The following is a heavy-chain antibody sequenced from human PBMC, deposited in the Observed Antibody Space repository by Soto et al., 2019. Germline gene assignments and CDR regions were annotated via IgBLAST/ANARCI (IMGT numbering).Heavy chain of an antibody. V-gene: IGHV1-18*01. CDR1: GNTFASQG. J-gene: IGHJ4*02. CDR3: ARVDPRGVAVVRDY. D-gene: IGHD3-10*01. Sequence: AAVKVSCKASGNTFASQGLSWVRQAPGQGREGMGWIRGFNGQTKYALKFQGRVTLTPDASTGTAYMELRSLRSDDTAVYFCARVDPRGVAVVRDYWGQGTLVTVSS. CDR2: IRGFNGQT.